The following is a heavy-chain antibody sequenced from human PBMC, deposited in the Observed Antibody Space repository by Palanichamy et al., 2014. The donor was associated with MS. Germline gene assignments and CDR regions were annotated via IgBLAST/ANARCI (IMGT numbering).Heavy chain of an antibody. CDR1: GYNFIDYY. D-gene: IGHD4-23*01. J-gene: IGHJ5*02. V-gene: IGHV1-2*06. CDR2: ISSHGGDT. CDR3: AKDQSGGTQYRWLDP. Sequence: QVQLVQSGAEVMMPGASVKVSCKASGYNFIDYYIHWVRQAPGQGPEWMGRISSHGGDTVYAQKFQGRVTMTRDTSINTAYMELSSLRSDDTAVYFCAKDQSGGTQYRWLDPWGQGTLVTVSP.